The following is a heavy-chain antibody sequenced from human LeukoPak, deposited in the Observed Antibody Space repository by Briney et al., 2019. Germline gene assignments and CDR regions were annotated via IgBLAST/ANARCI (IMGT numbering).Heavy chain of an antibody. J-gene: IGHJ4*02. CDR3: ARAGTDIVVAHDY. Sequence: PETLSLTCTVSGGSISSYYWSWIRQPPGKGLEWIGYIYYSGSTNYNPSLKSRVTISVDTSKNQFSLKLSSVTAADTAVYYCARAGTDIVVAHDYWGQGTLVTVSS. CDR2: IYYSGST. CDR1: GGSISSYY. D-gene: IGHD2-2*01. V-gene: IGHV4-59*01.